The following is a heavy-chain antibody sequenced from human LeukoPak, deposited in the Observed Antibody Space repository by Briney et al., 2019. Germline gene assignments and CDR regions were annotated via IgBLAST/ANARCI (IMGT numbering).Heavy chain of an antibody. CDR3: ARVGGPDDFWSGYPTNWFDP. CDR2: IYYSGST. J-gene: IGHJ5*02. CDR1: GGSFSGYY. V-gene: IGHV4-34*09. Sequence: SETLSLTCAVYGGSFSGYYWSWIRQPPGKGLEWIGYIYYSGSTYYNPSLKSRVTISVDTSKNQFSLKLSSVTAADTAVYYCARVGGPDDFWSGYPTNWFDPWGQGTLVTVSS. D-gene: IGHD3-3*01.